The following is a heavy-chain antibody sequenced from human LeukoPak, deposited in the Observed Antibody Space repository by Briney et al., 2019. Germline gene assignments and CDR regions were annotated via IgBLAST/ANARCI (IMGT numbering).Heavy chain of an antibody. CDR3: ASYNWNFLNDY. CDR1: GFSFSDYF. J-gene: IGHJ4*02. V-gene: IGHV3-11*04. CDR2: IGSSGSII. D-gene: IGHD1-7*01. Sequence: PGGSLRLSCAASGFSFSDYFISWIRQAPGKGLEWVSSIGSSGSIIYYADSVKGRFTISRDNSKNTLYLQMNSLRAEDTAVYYCASYNWNFLNDYWGQGTLVTVSS.